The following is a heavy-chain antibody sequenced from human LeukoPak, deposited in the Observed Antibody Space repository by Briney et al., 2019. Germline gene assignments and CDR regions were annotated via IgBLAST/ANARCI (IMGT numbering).Heavy chain of an antibody. CDR3: ARGSKVLWYSSSSRFDY. CDR1: SGSISTSNYY. Sequence: PSETLSLTCTVSSGSISTSNYYWGWVRQPPGKALEWIGNIFYSGSTYYSPSLKSRVTISLDTSRNQFSLKLSSVTAADTAVYYCARGSKVLWYSSSSRFDYWGQGTLVTVSS. V-gene: IGHV4-39*07. J-gene: IGHJ4*02. D-gene: IGHD6-6*01. CDR2: IFYSGST.